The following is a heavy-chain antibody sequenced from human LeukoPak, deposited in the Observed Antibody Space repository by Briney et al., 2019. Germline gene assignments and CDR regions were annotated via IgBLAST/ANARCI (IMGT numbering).Heavy chain of an antibody. CDR1: GFTFDDYA. V-gene: IGHV3-9*03. CDR2: ISWDSTNI. J-gene: IGHJ4*02. CDR3: AKAFSAPSSSPVDY. D-gene: IGHD6-13*01. Sequence: DRSLRLSCAASGFTFDDYAVHWVRQAPGKGLEWVSGISWDSTNIGYADSVKGRFTISRDNAKNSLYLQMHSLRAEDMALYYCAKAFSAPSSSPVDYWGQGTLVTVSS.